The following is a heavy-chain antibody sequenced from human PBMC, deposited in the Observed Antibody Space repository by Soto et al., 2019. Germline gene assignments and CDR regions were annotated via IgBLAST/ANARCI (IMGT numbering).Heavy chain of an antibody. D-gene: IGHD5-18*01. V-gene: IGHV4-31*03. Sequence: QVQLQESGPGLVKPSQTLSLTCTVSGGSISSAAYYRSWIRQHPGKGLEWIGYISHSGSTYYTPSLKSRVIISADTSKNQFSLNLTSVTAADTAVYYCAREYTYGSNFFDCWGQGALVTVSS. CDR3: AREYTYGSNFFDC. CDR2: ISHSGST. J-gene: IGHJ4*02. CDR1: GGSISSAAYY.